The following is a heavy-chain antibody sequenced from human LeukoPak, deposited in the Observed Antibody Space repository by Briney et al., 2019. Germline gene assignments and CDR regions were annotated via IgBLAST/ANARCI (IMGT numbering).Heavy chain of an antibody. CDR2: IHSGGNT. V-gene: IGHV3-53*01. CDR3: ARVKIRSGYHFGYYFDY. D-gene: IGHD5-12*01. Sequence: GGSLRLSCAASGFTVSNNYMSWVGQAPGKGLQWVSVIHSGGNTSYADSVKGRFTISRDNSENTLYLQMNSLRAEDTAVYYCARVKIRSGYHFGYYFDYWGQGILVTVSS. CDR1: GFTVSNNY. J-gene: IGHJ4*02.